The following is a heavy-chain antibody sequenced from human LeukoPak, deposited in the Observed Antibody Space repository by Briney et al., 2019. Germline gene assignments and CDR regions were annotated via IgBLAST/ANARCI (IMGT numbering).Heavy chain of an antibody. CDR2: ISSSSSYI. CDR1: GFTFSSYS. D-gene: IGHD3-3*01. Sequence: GGSLRLSCAASGFTFSSYSMNWVRQAPGKGLEWVSSISSSSSYIYYADSVKGRFTISRDNAKNSLYLQMNSLIAEDTAVYYCTTHWSGSNYWGQGTLVTVSS. CDR3: TTHWSGSNY. V-gene: IGHV3-21*01. J-gene: IGHJ4*02.